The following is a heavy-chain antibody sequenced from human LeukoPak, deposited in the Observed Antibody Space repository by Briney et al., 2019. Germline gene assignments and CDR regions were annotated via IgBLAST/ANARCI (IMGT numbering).Heavy chain of an antibody. D-gene: IGHD3-3*01. CDR3: ARVPIQGRFSYYFDY. J-gene: IGHJ4*02. CDR2: IYHSGST. V-gene: IGHV4-30-2*01. CDR1: GGSISSGGYY. Sequence: SETLSLTCTVSGGSISSGGYYRSWIRQPPGKGLEWIGYIYHSGSTYYNPSLKSRVTISVDRSKNQFSLKLSSVTAADTAVYYCARVPIQGRFSYYFDYWGQGTLVTVSS.